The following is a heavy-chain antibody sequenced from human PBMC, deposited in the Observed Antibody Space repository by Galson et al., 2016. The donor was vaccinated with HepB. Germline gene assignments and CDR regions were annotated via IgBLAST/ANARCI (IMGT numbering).Heavy chain of an antibody. CDR2: ISESDDIT. CDR3: ARDHPASFGGPDGFHFYGMDG. J-gene: IGHJ6*02. CDR1: GFSLSDYG. V-gene: IGHV3-11*01. Sequence: SLRLSCAASGFSLSDYGMSWIRQAPGKGLEWVSYISESDDITKYADSVKGRFTISRDNAKNSLYLHMDSLRVGDTAVYYCARDHPASFGGPDGFHFYGMDGWGQGTTVTVSS. D-gene: IGHD2-15*01.